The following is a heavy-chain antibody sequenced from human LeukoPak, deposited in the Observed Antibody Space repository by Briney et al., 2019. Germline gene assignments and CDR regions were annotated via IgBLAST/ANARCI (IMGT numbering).Heavy chain of an antibody. Sequence: GGSLRLSCAASGFTFSGYSMNWVRQAPGKGLEWVSYISSSSSSIYYADSVKGRFTISRDNAKNSLYPQMNSLRDEDTGIYYCARRPVRLVSNTLDYWGQGTLVTVSS. CDR2: ISSSSSSI. J-gene: IGHJ4*02. V-gene: IGHV3-48*02. CDR3: ARRPVRLVSNTLDY. D-gene: IGHD3-9*01. CDR1: GFTFSGYS.